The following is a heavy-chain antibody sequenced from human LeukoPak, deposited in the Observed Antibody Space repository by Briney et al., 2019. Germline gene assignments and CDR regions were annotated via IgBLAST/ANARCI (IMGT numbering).Heavy chain of an antibody. CDR3: AIARYSYGFGFDY. J-gene: IGHJ4*02. CDR1: GYSFTSYW. CDR2: IYPGDSDT. V-gene: IGHV5-51*01. Sequence: GESLKISCKGSGYSFTSYWIGWVRQMPGKGLEWMGIIYPGDSDTRYSPSFQGQVTISADKSISTACLQWSSLKASDTAMYYCAIARYSYGFGFDYWGQGTLVTVSS. D-gene: IGHD5-18*01.